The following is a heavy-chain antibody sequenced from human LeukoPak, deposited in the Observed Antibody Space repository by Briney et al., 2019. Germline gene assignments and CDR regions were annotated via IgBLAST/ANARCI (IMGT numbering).Heavy chain of an antibody. CDR2: INHSGST. CDR3: ARGSILKYGSGTYNY. V-gene: IGHV4-34*01. J-gene: IGHJ4*02. D-gene: IGHD3-10*01. Sequence: GSLRLSCAVSGFTFSDYYMSWIRQPPGKGLEWIGEINHSGSTNYNPSLKSRVTISVDTSKNQFSLKLSSVTAADTAVYYCARGSILKYGSGTYNYWGQGTLVTVSS. CDR1: GFTFSDYY.